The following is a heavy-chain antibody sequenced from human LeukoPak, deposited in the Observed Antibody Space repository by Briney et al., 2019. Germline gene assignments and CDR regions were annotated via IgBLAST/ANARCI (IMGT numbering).Heavy chain of an antibody. CDR2: IIPIFGTA. V-gene: IGHV1-69*05. Sequence: GASVKVSCKASGGTFSSYAVTWVRQAPGQGLEWMGGIIPIFGTANYAQKFQGRVTITTDESTSTANMELNSLRSEDTAVYYCASPLRGDDFWSGWGYWGQGTLVTVSS. D-gene: IGHD3-3*01. CDR3: ASPLRGDDFWSGWGY. CDR1: GGTFSSYA. J-gene: IGHJ4*02.